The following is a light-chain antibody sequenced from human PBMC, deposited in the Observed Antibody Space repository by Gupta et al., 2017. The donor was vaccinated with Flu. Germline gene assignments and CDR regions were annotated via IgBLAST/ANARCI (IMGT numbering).Light chain of an antibody. CDR3: QTWGTGIVV. J-gene: IGLJ2*01. Sequence: VKLTCTLSSGHSSYAIAWNQQQPEKGPRYLMKLNSDGSHSKGDGIPDRFSGSSSGAERYLTISSLQSEDEADYYCQTWGTGIVVFGGGTKLTVL. V-gene: IGLV4-69*01. CDR1: SGHSSYA. CDR2: LNSDGSH.